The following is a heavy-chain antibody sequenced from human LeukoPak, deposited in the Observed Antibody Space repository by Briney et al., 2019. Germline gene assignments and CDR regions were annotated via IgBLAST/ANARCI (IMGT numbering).Heavy chain of an antibody. CDR3: ATFPWGGFDP. J-gene: IGHJ5*02. D-gene: IGHD3-16*01. Sequence: GGSLRLSCAASGFTFSAYWMNWVRQGPGKGLVWVARVDTDGSTVNYADSVKGRFTISRDNAKNTLYLQMNSLRVDDTAVYYCATFPWGGFDPWGQGILVTVSS. CDR1: GFTFSAYW. CDR2: VDTDGSTV. V-gene: IGHV3-74*01.